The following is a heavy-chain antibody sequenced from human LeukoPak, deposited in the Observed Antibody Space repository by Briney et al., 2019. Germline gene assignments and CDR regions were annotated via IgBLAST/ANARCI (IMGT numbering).Heavy chain of an antibody. V-gene: IGHV3-30*02. CDR2: IRYDGSNK. Sequence: GGSLRLSCAASGFTFSSYGIHWVRQAPGKGLEWVAFIRYDGSNKYYADSVKGRFTISRDNSKNTLYLQMNSLRAEDTAVYYCARPATGYGGNSALDYWGQGTLVTVSS. D-gene: IGHD4-23*01. J-gene: IGHJ4*02. CDR1: GFTFSSYG. CDR3: ARPATGYGGNSALDY.